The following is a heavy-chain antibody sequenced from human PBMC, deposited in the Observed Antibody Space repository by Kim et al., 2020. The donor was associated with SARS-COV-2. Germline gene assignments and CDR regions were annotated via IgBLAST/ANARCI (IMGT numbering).Heavy chain of an antibody. J-gene: IGHJ5*02. Sequence: ASVKVSCKASGYTFTSYDINWVRQATGQGLEWMGWINPNSGNTGYAQKFQGRVTMTRNTSISTAYMELSSLRSEDTAVYYCAREKCSSTSCYDYDPWGQGTLVTVSS. CDR1: GYTFTSYD. V-gene: IGHV1-8*01. CDR2: INPNSGNT. D-gene: IGHD2-2*01. CDR3: AREKCSSTSCYDYDP.